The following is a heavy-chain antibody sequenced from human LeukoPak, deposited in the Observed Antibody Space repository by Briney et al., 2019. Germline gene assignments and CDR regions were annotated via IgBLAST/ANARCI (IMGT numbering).Heavy chain of an antibody. D-gene: IGHD3-3*01. CDR3: ARADFWSGYYYY. CDR1: GFTFSSYA. V-gene: IGHV3-23*01. J-gene: IGHJ4*02. Sequence: GGSLRLSCAASGFTFSSYAMSWVRQAPGKGLEWVSAISGSGGSTYYADSVKGRFTISRDNSKNTLYLQMNSLRAEDTAVYYCARADFWSGYYYYWGQGTLVTVSS. CDR2: ISGSGGST.